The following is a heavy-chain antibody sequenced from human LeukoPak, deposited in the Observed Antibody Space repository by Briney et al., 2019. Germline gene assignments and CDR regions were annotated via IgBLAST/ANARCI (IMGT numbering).Heavy chain of an antibody. CDR3: ASQTDGYNSLFDY. J-gene: IGHJ4*02. V-gene: IGHV4-61*02. D-gene: IGHD5-24*01. CDR2: IYTSGST. CDR1: GASISSGSYY. Sequence: SETLSLTCTVSGASISSGSYYWSWIRQPAGKGLEWIGRIYTSGSTNYNPSLKSRVTISVDTSKKQFSLKVSSVTAADTAVYYCASQTDGYNSLFDYWGQGTLVTVSS.